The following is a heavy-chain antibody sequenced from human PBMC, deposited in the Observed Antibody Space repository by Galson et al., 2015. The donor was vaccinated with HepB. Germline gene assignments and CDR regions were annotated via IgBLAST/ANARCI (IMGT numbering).Heavy chain of an antibody. CDR3: ARTGGYSPGWYAFDI. V-gene: IGHV3-64*01. D-gene: IGHD5-18*01. CDR2: ISSNGGST. Sequence: SLRLSCAASGFTFSSYAMHWVRQAPGKGLEYVSAISSNGGSTYYANSVKGRFTISRDNSKNTLYLQMGSLRAEDMAVYYCARTGGYSPGWYAFDIWGQGTMVTVSS. J-gene: IGHJ3*02. CDR1: GFTFSSYA.